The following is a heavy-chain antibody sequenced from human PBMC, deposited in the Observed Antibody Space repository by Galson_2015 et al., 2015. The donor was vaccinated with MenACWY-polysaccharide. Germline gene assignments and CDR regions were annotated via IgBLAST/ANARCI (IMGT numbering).Heavy chain of an antibody. CDR3: ASGPGFDP. CDR1: GYTFTDYY. V-gene: IGHV1-69-2*01. Sequence: VKVSCKVSGYTFTDYYMHWVQQAPGKGLEWMGLVDPEDGETIYAEKFQGRVTITADTSISTAYMELSRLRSDDTAVYYCASGPGFDPWGQGTLVTVSS. CDR2: VDPEDGET. D-gene: IGHD3-3*01. J-gene: IGHJ5*02.